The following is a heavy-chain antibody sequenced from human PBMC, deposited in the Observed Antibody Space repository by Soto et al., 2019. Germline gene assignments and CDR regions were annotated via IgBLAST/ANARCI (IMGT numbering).Heavy chain of an antibody. CDR1: GGSISSYY. CDR3: ARDRVLVPAAPYEYYYYGMDV. V-gene: IGHV4-59*12. CDR2: IYYSGST. J-gene: IGHJ6*02. Sequence: SETLSLTCTVSGGSISSYYWSWIRQPPGKGLEWIGYIYYSGSTNYNPSLKSRVTISVDTSKNQFSLKLSSVTAADTAVYYCARDRVLVPAAPYEYYYYGMDVWGQGTTVTVSS. D-gene: IGHD2-2*01.